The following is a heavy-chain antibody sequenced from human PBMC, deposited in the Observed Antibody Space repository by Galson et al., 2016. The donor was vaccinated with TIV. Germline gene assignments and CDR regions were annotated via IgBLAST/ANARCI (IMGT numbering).Heavy chain of an antibody. CDR3: ARPGAVQNYDGSDHFYHYYWYGFDV. V-gene: IGHV3-33*01. CDR1: GFTFNTYG. J-gene: IGHJ6*02. Sequence: SLRLSCEASGFTFNTYGIHWVRQAPGKGLEWVAVVRHDGINQYYADSVKGRFTISRDTSKNTVYLQMNSLRAEDTAVYYCARPGAVQNYDGSDHFYHYYWYGFDVWGQGTTVTVSS. CDR2: VRHDGINQ. D-gene: IGHD3-22*01.